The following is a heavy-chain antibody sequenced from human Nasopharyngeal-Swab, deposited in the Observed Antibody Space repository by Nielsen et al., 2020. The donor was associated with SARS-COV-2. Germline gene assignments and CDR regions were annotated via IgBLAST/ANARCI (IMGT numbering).Heavy chain of an antibody. Sequence: VRQAPGQGLEWSGIINPNSGGTNYAQKFQGRVTMTRDTSISTAYMELSRLRSEDTAVYYCASPPGYYDSSGYFRNWGQGTLVTVSS. D-gene: IGHD3-22*01. CDR2: INPNSGGT. V-gene: IGHV1-2*02. J-gene: IGHJ4*02. CDR3: ASPPGYYDSSGYFRN.